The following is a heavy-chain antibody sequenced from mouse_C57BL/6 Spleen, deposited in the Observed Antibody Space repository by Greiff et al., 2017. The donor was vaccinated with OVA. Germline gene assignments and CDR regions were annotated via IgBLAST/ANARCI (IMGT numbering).Heavy chain of an antibody. Sequence: VQLQQSGPGLVKPSQSLSLTCSVTGYSITSGYYWNWIRQFPGNKLEWMGYISYDGSNNYNPSLKNRISITRDTSKNQFFLKLNSVTTEDTATYYGARGGARDGYYFFFDYWGQGTTLTVSS. J-gene: IGHJ2*01. V-gene: IGHV3-6*01. CDR2: ISYDGSN. CDR1: GYSITSGYY. CDR3: ARGGARDGYYFFFDY. D-gene: IGHD2-3*01.